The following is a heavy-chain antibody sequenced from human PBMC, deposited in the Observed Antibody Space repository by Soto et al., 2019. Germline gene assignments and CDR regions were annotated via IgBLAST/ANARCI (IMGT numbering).Heavy chain of an antibody. J-gene: IGHJ5*02. V-gene: IGHV4-31*11. CDR1: AGSISSGGYS. CDR3: ARSIDP. Sequence: SETLSLTCAFSAGSISSGGYSWRWIRQPPGKGLEWIGYMYYSGSTYYNPSLKSRVTISVDTSKNQFSLKLSSVTAPDTAVSYCARSIDPWGQGTLVTVSS. CDR2: MYYSGST.